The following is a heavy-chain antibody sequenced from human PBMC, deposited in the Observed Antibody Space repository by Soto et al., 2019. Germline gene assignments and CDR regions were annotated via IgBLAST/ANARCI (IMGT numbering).Heavy chain of an antibody. Sequence: EVQLVESGGGLVQPGGSLRLSCAASGFTFGTYEMNWVRQAPGKGLEWVSYISRSGSTIYYADSVKGRFTISRDNAKNSLYLQLNSQSAEDTAVYYCERAPSLSSASSHAYYDGMDVWGQGTTVTATS. CDR2: ISRSGSTI. V-gene: IGHV3-48*03. CDR3: ERAPSLSSASSHAYYDGMDV. CDR1: GFTFGTYE. D-gene: IGHD6-6*01. J-gene: IGHJ6*02.